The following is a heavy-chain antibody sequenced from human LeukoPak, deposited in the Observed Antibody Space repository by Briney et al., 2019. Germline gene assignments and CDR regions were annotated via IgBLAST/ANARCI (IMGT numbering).Heavy chain of an antibody. V-gene: IGHV3-23*01. D-gene: IGHD1-14*01. CDR3: ARSPTGTPFDY. CDR2: ISGSGGST. J-gene: IGHJ4*02. Sequence: GGSLRLSCAASGFTFSSYAMSWVRQAPGKGLEWVSAISGSGGSTYYADSVKGRFTISRDNSKNTLYLQMTSLRAEDTAVYYCARSPTGTPFDYWGQGTLVTVSS. CDR1: GFTFSSYA.